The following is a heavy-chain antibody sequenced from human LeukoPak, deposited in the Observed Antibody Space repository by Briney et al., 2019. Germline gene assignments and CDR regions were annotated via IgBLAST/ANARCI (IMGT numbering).Heavy chain of an antibody. CDR1: GFTFSSYG. CDR2: ISYDGSNK. V-gene: IGHV3-30*03. CDR3: ARTIIPYSSSWYFFFFDI. J-gene: IGHJ3*02. Sequence: GGSLRLSCAASGFTFSSYGMHWVRQAPGKGLEWVAVISYDGSNKYYADSVKGRFTISRDNSKNTLYLQMNSLRAEDTAVYYCARTIIPYSSSWYFFFFDIWGQGTMVTVSS. D-gene: IGHD6-13*01.